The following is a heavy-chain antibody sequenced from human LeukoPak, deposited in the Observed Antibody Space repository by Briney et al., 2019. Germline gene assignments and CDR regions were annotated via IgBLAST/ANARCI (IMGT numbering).Heavy chain of an antibody. Sequence: PSETLSLTCTVAGISISDFHWRWLRQSPEKGLEWIGWITNSGEANYNPSLESRLAMSADKSKNQLSLRETYVPEADTAVYYCARHVEHAAFFHQWGQGTLVTVSS. CDR1: GISISDFH. CDR3: ARHVEHAAFFHQ. CDR2: ITNSGEA. D-gene: IGHD1/OR15-1a*01. J-gene: IGHJ4*02. V-gene: IGHV4-4*07.